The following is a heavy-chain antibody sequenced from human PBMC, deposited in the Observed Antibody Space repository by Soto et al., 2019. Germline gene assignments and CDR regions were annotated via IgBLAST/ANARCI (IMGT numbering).Heavy chain of an antibody. CDR3: ARDSKPTVTEYYFDY. Sequence: PGGSLRLSCAASGFTFSSYSMNWVRQAPGKGLEWVSSISSSSSYIYYADSVKGRFTISRDNAKNSLYLQMNSLRAEDTAVYYCARDSKPTVTEYYFDYWGQGTLVTVSS. D-gene: IGHD4-17*01. V-gene: IGHV3-21*01. CDR1: GFTFSSYS. CDR2: ISSSSSYI. J-gene: IGHJ4*02.